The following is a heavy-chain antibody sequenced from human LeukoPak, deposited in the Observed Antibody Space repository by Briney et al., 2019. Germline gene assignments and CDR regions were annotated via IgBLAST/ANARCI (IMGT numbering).Heavy chain of an antibody. CDR2: IYYSGST. D-gene: IGHD3-10*01. Sequence: SETLSLTCTVSGGSISSSSYYWGWIRQPPGKGLEWIGSIYYSGSTYYNPSLKSRVTISVDTSKNQFSLKLSSVTAADTAVYYCARALWVGRVDYWGQGTLVTVSS. CDR3: ARALWVGRVDY. V-gene: IGHV4-39*07. J-gene: IGHJ4*02. CDR1: GGSISSSSYY.